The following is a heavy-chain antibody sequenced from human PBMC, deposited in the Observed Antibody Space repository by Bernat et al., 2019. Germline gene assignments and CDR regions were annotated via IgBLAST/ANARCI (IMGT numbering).Heavy chain of an antibody. CDR2: IVVGSGNT. J-gene: IGHJ4*02. CDR3: AAGYYYGSGSYYIPDY. D-gene: IGHD3-10*01. Sequence: QMQLVQSGPEVKKPGTSVKVSCKASGFTFTSSAVQWVRQARGQRLEWIGWIVVGSGNTNYAQKFQERVTITRDMSTSTAYMELSSLRSEDTAVYCCAAGYYYGSGSYYIPDYWGQGTLVTVSS. V-gene: IGHV1-58*01. CDR1: GFTFTSSA.